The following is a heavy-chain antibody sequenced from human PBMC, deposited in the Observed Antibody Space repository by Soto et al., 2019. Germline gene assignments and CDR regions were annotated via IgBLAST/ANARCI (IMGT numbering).Heavy chain of an antibody. V-gene: IGHV4-31*03. D-gene: IGHD5-12*01. CDR1: GGSISSGGYY. CDR3: AREWPVASVFDY. Sequence: SETLSLTCTVSGGSISSGGYYWSWIRQHPGKGLEWIGYIYYSGNTFYNPSLKSRVTMSVDTSKDQFSLNLTSVTAADTAVYYCAREWPVASVFDYWGQGALVTVSS. CDR2: IYYSGNT. J-gene: IGHJ4*02.